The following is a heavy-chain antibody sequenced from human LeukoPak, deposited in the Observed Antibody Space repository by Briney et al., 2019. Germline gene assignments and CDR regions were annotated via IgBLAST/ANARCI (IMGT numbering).Heavy chain of an antibody. CDR3: ARTYRYDFWSGYSDYYYMDV. J-gene: IGHJ6*03. CDR2: ISSNGGST. Sequence: GGSLRLSCAASGFTFSNAWMSWVRQAPGKGLEYVSAISSNGGSTYYANSVKGRFTTSRDNSKNTLYLQMGSLRAEDMAVYYCARTYRYDFWSGYSDYYYMDVWGKGTTVTVSS. D-gene: IGHD3-3*01. V-gene: IGHV3-64*01. CDR1: GFTFSNAW.